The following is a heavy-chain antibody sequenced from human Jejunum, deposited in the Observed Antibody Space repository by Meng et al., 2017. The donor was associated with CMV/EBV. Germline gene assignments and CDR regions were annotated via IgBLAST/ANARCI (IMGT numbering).Heavy chain of an antibody. CDR1: NTYS. Sequence: NTYSWSWVRQPLGKGLEWVGTVKDGENTYSNPSLKSRLTISVDTAKNQFSLRLKSVTAADAAVYYCARGMWGTSHYGALRYNWFDPWGQGTLVTVSS. CDR2: VKDGENT. V-gene: IGHV4-39*07. D-gene: IGHD3-16*01. CDR3: ARGMWGTSHYGALRYNWFDP. J-gene: IGHJ5*02.